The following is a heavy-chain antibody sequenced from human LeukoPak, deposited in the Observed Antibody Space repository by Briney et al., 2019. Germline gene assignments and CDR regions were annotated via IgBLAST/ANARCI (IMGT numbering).Heavy chain of an antibody. CDR3: VRDDIAVAGTDY. CDR2: IYSDGST. Sequence: GGSLRLSCAASGLTVSSNYMSWVRQAPGKGLEWVSVIYSDGSTYYADSVKGRFTISRDNSKNTLYLQMNSLRVEDTAVYYCVRDDIAVAGTDYWGQGTLVTVSS. CDR1: GLTVSSNY. V-gene: IGHV3-53*01. D-gene: IGHD6-19*01. J-gene: IGHJ4*02.